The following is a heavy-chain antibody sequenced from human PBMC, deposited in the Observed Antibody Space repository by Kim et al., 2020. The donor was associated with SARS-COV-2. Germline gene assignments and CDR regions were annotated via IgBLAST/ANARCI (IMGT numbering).Heavy chain of an antibody. D-gene: IGHD2-15*01. J-gene: IGHJ4*02. CDR1: GGTFSSYA. CDR3: ARTPPNRYCSGGSCYSNAIDDY. V-gene: IGHV1-69*13. CDR2: IIPIFGTA. Sequence: SVKVSCKASGGTFSSYAISWVRQAPGQGLEWMGGIIPIFGTANYAQKFQGRVTITADESTSTAYMELSSLRSEDTAVYYCARTPPNRYCSGGSCYSNAIDDYWGQGTLVTVSS.